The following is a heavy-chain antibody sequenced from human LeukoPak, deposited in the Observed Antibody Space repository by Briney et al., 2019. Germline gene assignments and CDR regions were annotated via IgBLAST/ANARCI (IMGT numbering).Heavy chain of an antibody. V-gene: IGHV4-31*03. CDR2: IYYSGST. Sequence: SETLSLTCTVSGGSISSGGYYWSWIRQHPGKGLEWIGYIYYSGSTYYNPSLKSRVTISVDTSKNQLSLKLSSVTAADTAVYYCARGAPYYDILTGYYKSPNFDYWGQGTLVTVSS. J-gene: IGHJ4*02. CDR3: ARGAPYYDILTGYYKSPNFDY. D-gene: IGHD3-9*01. CDR1: GGSISSGGYY.